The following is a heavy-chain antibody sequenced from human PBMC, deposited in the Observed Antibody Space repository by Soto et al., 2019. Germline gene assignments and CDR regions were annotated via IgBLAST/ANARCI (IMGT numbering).Heavy chain of an antibody. CDR3: VRRVDMTTLVPGVYYFDL. CDR2: IYPRDSDT. V-gene: IGHV5-51*01. J-gene: IGHJ4*02. CDR1: GYTFTTYW. D-gene: IGHD2-8*02. Sequence: GESLKISCKASGYTFTTYWIGWVRQVPGRGLAWMGMIYPRDSDTRYSPSFQGQVTISVDKSLSTTYLQWSSLKAPATAMYYCVRRVDMTTLVPGVYYFDLWGQGTLVTVSS.